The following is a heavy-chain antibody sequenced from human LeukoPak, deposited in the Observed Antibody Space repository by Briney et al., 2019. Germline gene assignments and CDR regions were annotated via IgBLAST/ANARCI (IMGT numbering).Heavy chain of an antibody. V-gene: IGHV1-46*01. Sequence: ASVKVSCKASGYTFTSYYMHWVRQAPGQGREWMGLINPSGGSTSYAQKFQGRVTMTRDTSTSTVYMELSSLRSEDTAVYYCARGLMVYAIQQYPREWGQGTLVTVSS. D-gene: IGHD2-8*01. CDR2: INPSGGST. J-gene: IGHJ4*02. CDR3: ARGLMVYAIQQYPRE. CDR1: GYTFTSYY.